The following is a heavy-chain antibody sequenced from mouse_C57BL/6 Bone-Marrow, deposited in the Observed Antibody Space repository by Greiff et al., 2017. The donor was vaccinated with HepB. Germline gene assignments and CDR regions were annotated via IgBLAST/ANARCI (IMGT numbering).Heavy chain of an antibody. Sequence: QVQLQQPGAELVKPGASVKLSCKASGYTFTSYWMHWVKQRPGQGLEWIGMIHPNSGSTNYNEKFKSKATLTVDTSASTAYMQLSSLTSEDSAVYYWASEGTGTPFDYWGQGTTLTVSS. J-gene: IGHJ2*01. CDR1: GYTFTSYW. V-gene: IGHV1-64*01. D-gene: IGHD4-1*01. CDR3: ASEGTGTPFDY. CDR2: IHPNSGST.